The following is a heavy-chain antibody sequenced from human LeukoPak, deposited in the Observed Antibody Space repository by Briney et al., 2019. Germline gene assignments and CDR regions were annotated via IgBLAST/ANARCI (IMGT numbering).Heavy chain of an antibody. CDR2: ISGSGGST. D-gene: IGHD3-22*01. CDR1: GFTFSSYG. Sequence: GGSLRLSCAASGFTFSSYGMSWVRQAPGKGLEWVSAISGSGGSTYYADSVKGRFTISRDNSKNTLYLQMNSLRAEDTAVYYCSKDLYDSSGYYFDYWGQGTLVTVSS. CDR3: SKDLYDSSGYYFDY. V-gene: IGHV3-23*01. J-gene: IGHJ4*02.